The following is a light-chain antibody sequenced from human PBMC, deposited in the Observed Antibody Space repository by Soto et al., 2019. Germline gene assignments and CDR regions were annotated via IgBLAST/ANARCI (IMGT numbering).Light chain of an antibody. J-gene: IGLJ2*01. Sequence: QSVRTQPPSASGSPGQSVTISCSGTSSDAGGYNYVSWYQQHPGKAPKLMISEVSKRPSGVPDRFSGSKSGNTASLTVSGLQAEDEADYYCSSFAGNNNLVFGGGTKLTVL. CDR3: SSFAGNNNLV. V-gene: IGLV2-8*01. CDR2: EVS. CDR1: SSDAGGYNY.